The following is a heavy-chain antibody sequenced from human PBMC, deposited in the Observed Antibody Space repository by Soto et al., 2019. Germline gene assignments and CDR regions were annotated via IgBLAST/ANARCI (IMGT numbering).Heavy chain of an antibody. D-gene: IGHD5-18*01. CDR3: ARYVAPRGYSYGFDY. V-gene: IGHV3-33*01. Sequence: QVQLVESGGGVVQPGRSLRLSCGASGFTFSSYGMHWVRQAPGKGLEWVAVLWYDGSNQYYADSVKGRFTTSRANSKNTLYLQMNSLRAEDTSVYYCARYVAPRGYSYGFDYWGQRTLVTVTS. CDR2: LWYDGSNQ. J-gene: IGHJ4*02. CDR1: GFTFSSYG.